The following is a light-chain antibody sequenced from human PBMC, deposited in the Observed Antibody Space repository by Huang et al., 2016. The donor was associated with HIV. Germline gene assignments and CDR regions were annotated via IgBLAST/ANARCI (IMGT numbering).Light chain of an antibody. CDR2: DAS. V-gene: IGKV1-39*01. CDR3: QQSYSPLRVT. CDR1: QNIRNF. Sequence: DIHMTQSPSSLSASVGDRVTITCRASQNIRNFLNWYQQKPGKAPKLLIYDASTLQSGVPSRFSGGGAGTDFTLTNSNLQPEDIAVYFCQQSYSPLRVTCGPGTKVDI. J-gene: IGKJ3*01.